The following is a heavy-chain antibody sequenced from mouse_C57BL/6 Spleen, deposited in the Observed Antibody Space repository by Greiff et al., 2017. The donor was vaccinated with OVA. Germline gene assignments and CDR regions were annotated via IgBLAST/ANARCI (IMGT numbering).Heavy chain of an antibody. CDR2: ISGGGGNT. J-gene: IGHJ4*01. V-gene: IGHV5-9*01. Sequence: EVKLVESGGGLVKPGGSLKLSCAASGFTFSSYTMSWVRQTPEKRLEWVATISGGGGNTYYPDSVKGRFTISRDNAKNTLYRQMSSLRSEDTALYYCARHGDGYYPYAMDYWGQGTSVTVSS. D-gene: IGHD2-3*01. CDR3: ARHGDGYYPYAMDY. CDR1: GFTFSSYT.